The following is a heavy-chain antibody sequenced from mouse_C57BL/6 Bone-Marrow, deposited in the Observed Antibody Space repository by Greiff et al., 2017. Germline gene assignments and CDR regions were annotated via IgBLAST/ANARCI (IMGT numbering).Heavy chain of an antibody. CDR3: ARIYGYYDYYAMDY. D-gene: IGHD2-3*01. CDR2: IWWDDDK. CDR1: GFSLSTFGMG. J-gene: IGHJ4*01. Sequence: QVTLKESGPGILQPSQTLSLTCSFSGFSLSTFGMGVGWIRQPSGKGLEWLAHIWWDDDKYYNPALKGWLTISKDTSKNQVFLKIANVDTADTATYYCARIYGYYDYYAMDYWGQGTSVTVSS. V-gene: IGHV8-8*01.